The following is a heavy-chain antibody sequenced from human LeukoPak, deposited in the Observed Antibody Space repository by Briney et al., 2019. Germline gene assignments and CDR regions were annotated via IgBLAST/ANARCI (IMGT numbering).Heavy chain of an antibody. J-gene: IGHJ4*02. CDR2: IRYDGTNK. D-gene: IGHD3-10*01. CDR1: GVTFSTYG. CDR3: ARTRYYYNSRSYGAPYYFDY. V-gene: IGHV3-30*02. Sequence: GGALRLSCTASGVTFSTYGMHWGRQGPGKGLEGVAFIRYDGTNKYYIDSVKGRFTISRDNSNNTLCLQMNSLRPEDTAVYYCARTRYYYNSRSYGAPYYFDYWGQGTLVTVSS.